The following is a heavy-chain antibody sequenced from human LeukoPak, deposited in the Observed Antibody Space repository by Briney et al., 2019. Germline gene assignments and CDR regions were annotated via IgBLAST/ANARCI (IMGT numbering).Heavy chain of an antibody. Sequence: GGSLRLSCAASGFTFSSYAMSWVRQAPGKGLEWVSAISGSGGSTFYADSVKGRFTISRDNSKNTLYLQMNSLRAEDTAVYYRAKDDCSSTSCFHWYYWGQGTLVTVSS. D-gene: IGHD2-2*01. J-gene: IGHJ4*02. CDR3: AKDDCSSTSCFHWYY. CDR2: ISGSGGST. CDR1: GFTFSSYA. V-gene: IGHV3-23*01.